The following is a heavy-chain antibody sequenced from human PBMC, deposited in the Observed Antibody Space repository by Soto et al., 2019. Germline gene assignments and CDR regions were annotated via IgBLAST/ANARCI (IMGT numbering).Heavy chain of an antibody. CDR1: GGSTSSDNY. Sequence: QVQLQESGPGLVKPSQTLSLTCTVSGGSTSSDNYWSWIRQPPGKGLEWIGHIYYSGDTDYNPSLKSRLAISIDTSKNPFSLKLSSVTAADTAVYFCSREGGESSDGLYYFYSWGQGSLVTVSS. J-gene: IGHJ4*02. CDR3: SREGGESSDGLYYFYS. CDR2: IYYSGDT. D-gene: IGHD6-6*01. V-gene: IGHV4-30-4*01.